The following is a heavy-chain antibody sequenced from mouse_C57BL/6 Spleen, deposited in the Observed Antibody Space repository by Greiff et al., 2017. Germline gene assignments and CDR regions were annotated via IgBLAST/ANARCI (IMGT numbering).Heavy chain of an antibody. CDR3: ARGEGYYEGGDYAMDY. CDR2: IHPNSGST. V-gene: IGHV1-64*01. CDR1: GYTFTSYW. J-gene: IGHJ4*01. D-gene: IGHD2-3*01. Sequence: QVQLQQPGAELVKPGASVKLSCKASGYTFTSYWMHWVKQRPGQGLEWIGMIHPNSGSTNYNEKFKSKATLTVDKSSSTAYMQLSSLTSEDSAVYYCARGEGYYEGGDYAMDYWGQGTSVTVSS.